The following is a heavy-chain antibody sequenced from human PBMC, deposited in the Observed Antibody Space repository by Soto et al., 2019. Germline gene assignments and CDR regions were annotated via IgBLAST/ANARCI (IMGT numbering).Heavy chain of an antibody. J-gene: IGHJ5*02. CDR2: IIPIFGTA. V-gene: IGHV1-69*13. CDR3: ARGGSAATTYNWFDP. D-gene: IGHD2-15*01. CDR1: GGTFSSYA. Sequence: SVKVSCKASGGTFSSYAISWVRQAPGQGLEWMGGIIPIFGTANYAQKFQGRVTITAHESTSTAYMELSSLRSEDTAVYYCARGGSAATTYNWFDPWGQGTLVTVSS.